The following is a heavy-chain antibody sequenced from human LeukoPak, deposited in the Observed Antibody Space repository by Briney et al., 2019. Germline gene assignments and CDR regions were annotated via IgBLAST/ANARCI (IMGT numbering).Heavy chain of an antibody. Sequence: VASVKVSCKASGYTFTSYDINWVRQATGQGLEWMGWMNPNSGNTGYAQKFQGRVTMTRNTSISTAYMELSSLRSEDTAVYCCARARRPWSSEYFQHWGQGTLVTVSS. CDR3: ARARRPWSSEYFQH. D-gene: IGHD3-3*01. CDR2: MNPNSGNT. V-gene: IGHV1-8*01. CDR1: GYTFTSYD. J-gene: IGHJ1*01.